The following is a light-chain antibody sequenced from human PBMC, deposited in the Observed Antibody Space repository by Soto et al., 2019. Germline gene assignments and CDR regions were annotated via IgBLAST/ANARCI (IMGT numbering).Light chain of an antibody. Sequence: IQKTQSPSSVSASVGDRVAITCRASQHISDYLAWYEQKPGEAPKVLIFGAFTLQTGVASRFSGSGSGTDFILTISSLQPEDFATYYCQQTNSFPLTFGGGTKVEMK. V-gene: IGKV1D-12*01. CDR1: QHISDY. CDR3: QQTNSFPLT. CDR2: GAF. J-gene: IGKJ4*01.